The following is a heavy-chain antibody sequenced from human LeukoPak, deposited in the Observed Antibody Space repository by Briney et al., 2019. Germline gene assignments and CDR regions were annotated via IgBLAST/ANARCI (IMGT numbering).Heavy chain of an antibody. CDR3: VKDSSSTWYQNNYQYAMDV. Sequence: GGSLRLSCAASGFIFDDYAMHWVRQAPGKGLEWVSAISWNSGSIGYADSVRGRFTISRDNAKNSLYLQMNSLRAEDTALYFCVKDSSSTWYQNNYQYAMDVWGQGTTVTVSS. J-gene: IGHJ6*02. D-gene: IGHD6-13*01. CDR1: GFIFDDYA. CDR2: ISWNSGSI. V-gene: IGHV3-9*01.